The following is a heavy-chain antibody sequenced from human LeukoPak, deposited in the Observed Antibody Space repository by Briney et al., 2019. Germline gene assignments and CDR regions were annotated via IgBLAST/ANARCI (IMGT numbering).Heavy chain of an antibody. D-gene: IGHD3-22*01. V-gene: IGHV3-48*02. CDR1: GFTFSSYW. Sequence: GGSLRLSCAASGFTFSSYWMNWVRQAPGKGLEWISYISSTSSTIYYADSVKGRFTISRDNAKDSLYLQMNSLRNEDTAVYYCARDRGADYYYDSSAYDYPYYFDYWGQGTLVTVSS. CDR2: ISSTSSTI. CDR3: ARDRGADYYYDSSAYDYPYYFDY. J-gene: IGHJ4*02.